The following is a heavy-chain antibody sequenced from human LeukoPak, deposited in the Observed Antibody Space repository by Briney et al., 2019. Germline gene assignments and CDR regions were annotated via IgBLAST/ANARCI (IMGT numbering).Heavy chain of an antibody. CDR2: IYYSGST. J-gene: IGHJ5*02. Sequence: SETLSLTCTVSGGSISSGDYYWSWIRQPPGKGLEWIGYIYYSGSTYYNPSLKSRVTISVDTSKNQFSLKLSSVTAANTAVYYCARDRRNYDILTGYYRVQWFDPWGQGTLVTVSS. CDR3: ARDRRNYDILTGYYRVQWFDP. V-gene: IGHV4-30-4*01. D-gene: IGHD3-9*01. CDR1: GGSISSGDYY.